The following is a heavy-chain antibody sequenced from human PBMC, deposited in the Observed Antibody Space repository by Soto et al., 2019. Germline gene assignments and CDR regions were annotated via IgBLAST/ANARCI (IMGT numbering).Heavy chain of an antibody. J-gene: IGHJ2*01. CDR2: IDHSSSSV. CDR3: AVGIAVARGYFDL. D-gene: IGHD6-19*01. V-gene: IGHV3-48*04. Sequence: EVQLVESGGGLVQPGWSLPLSCSASGFRFSSYSMNWVRQAPGKGPEWVSYIDHSSSSVRYVDSVEGRFNNSRDNAKDSLSLQMNSLSVEDTAMYYCAVGIAVARGYFDLWGRGTLVAVSS. CDR1: GFRFSSYS.